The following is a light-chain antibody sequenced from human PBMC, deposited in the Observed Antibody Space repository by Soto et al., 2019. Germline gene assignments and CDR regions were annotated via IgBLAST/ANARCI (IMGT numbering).Light chain of an antibody. J-gene: IGLJ2*01. Sequence: QLVLTQSPSASASLGASVKLTCTLSSGHSSYAIAWHQQQPEKGPRYLMKLNSDGSHSKGDGIPDRFSGSSSGAERYLTISSLQSEDDADYYCQTWGTGIHVVFGGGTKVTVL. CDR1: SGHSSYA. V-gene: IGLV4-69*01. CDR3: QTWGTGIHVV. CDR2: LNSDGSH.